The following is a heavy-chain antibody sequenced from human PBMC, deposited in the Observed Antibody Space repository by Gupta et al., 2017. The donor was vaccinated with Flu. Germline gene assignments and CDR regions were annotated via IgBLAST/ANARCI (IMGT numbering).Heavy chain of an antibody. Sequence: CAASGFTFNSFAMSWVRQAPGKGLEWVSAISAGADKTYYADSVKGRFTISRDNSENTLYLQMNSLRAEDTALYYCAKHIVGDSGAYWGQGTLVTVSS. D-gene: IGHD1-26*01. CDR2: ISAGADKT. V-gene: IGHV3-23*01. J-gene: IGHJ4*02. CDR1: GFTFNSFA. CDR3: AKHIVGDSGAY.